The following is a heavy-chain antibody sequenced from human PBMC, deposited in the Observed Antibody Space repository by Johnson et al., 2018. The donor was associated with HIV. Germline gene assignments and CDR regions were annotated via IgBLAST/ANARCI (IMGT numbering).Heavy chain of an antibody. CDR2: ISYDGSNK. Sequence: QVQLVESGGGVVQPGRSLRLSCAASGFTFSSYAMHWVRQAPGKGLEWVAVISYDGSNKYYAASVKGRFTISRDNSKNTLYLQMNSLRAEDTAVYYCARDQWLAPSGAFDIWGQGTMVTVSS. V-gene: IGHV3-30*04. D-gene: IGHD6-19*01. CDR1: GFTFSSYA. CDR3: ARDQWLAPSGAFDI. J-gene: IGHJ3*02.